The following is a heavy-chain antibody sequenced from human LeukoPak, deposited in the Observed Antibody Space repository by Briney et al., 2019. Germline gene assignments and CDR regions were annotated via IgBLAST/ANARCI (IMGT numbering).Heavy chain of an antibody. CDR2: IYYSGST. J-gene: IGHJ4*02. CDR3: ARNESVLGTTGLNDFFDD. D-gene: IGHD1-26*01. CDR1: GGSISSSSYH. Sequence: PSETLSLTCTVSGGSISSSSYHWGWIRQPPGKGLEWIGSIYYSGSTYYNPSFKSRVTISVDTSRNQFSLQLSYVTAADTAVYYCARNESVLGTTGLNDFFDDWGQGSLVTVSS. V-gene: IGHV4-39*01.